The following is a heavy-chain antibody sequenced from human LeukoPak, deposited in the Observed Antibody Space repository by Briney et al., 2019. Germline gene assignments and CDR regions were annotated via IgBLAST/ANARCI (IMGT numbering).Heavy chain of an antibody. Sequence: SETLSLTCAVSGGSIRSGEYYWSCIRQPPGKGLEWIGYIYYSGTTYYNPSLKSRLTISVDTSKHQFSLRLTSVTAADTAVYYCARGRSVYAEDYWGQGTLVTVSS. V-gene: IGHV4-30-4*01. D-gene: IGHD5/OR15-5a*01. CDR1: GGSIRSGEYY. CDR3: ARGRSVYAEDY. J-gene: IGHJ4*02. CDR2: IYYSGTT.